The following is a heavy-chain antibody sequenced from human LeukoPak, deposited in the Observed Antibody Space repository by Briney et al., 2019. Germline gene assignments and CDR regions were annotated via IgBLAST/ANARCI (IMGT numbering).Heavy chain of an antibody. V-gene: IGHV4-34*11. J-gene: IGHJ3*01. CDR2: IYSVGSP. CDR1: GGSFSGYY. CDR3: ARRFRTGGNLHHDAYDV. Sequence: ETLSLTCAVYGGSFSGYYWGWIRQPPGKGLEWIGHIYSVGSPTCSPSLMSRVSISVDTSKNQFSLELSSVTAADTAVYYCARRFRTGGNLHHDAYDVWGQGTVVTVSS. D-gene: IGHD1-14*01.